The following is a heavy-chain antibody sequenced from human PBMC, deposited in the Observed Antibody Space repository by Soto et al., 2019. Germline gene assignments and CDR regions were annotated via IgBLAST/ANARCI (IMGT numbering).Heavy chain of an antibody. D-gene: IGHD2-21*01. Sequence: HPGGSLRLSCAASGFTFSSYGMHWVRQAPGKGLEWVAVISYDGSNKYYADSVKGRFTISRDNSKNTLYLQMNSLRAEDTAVYYCAKYSYPYDYYDPYYMDVWGKG. CDR1: GFTFSSYG. V-gene: IGHV3-30*18. J-gene: IGHJ6*03. CDR3: AKYSYPYDYYDPYYMDV. CDR2: ISYDGSNK.